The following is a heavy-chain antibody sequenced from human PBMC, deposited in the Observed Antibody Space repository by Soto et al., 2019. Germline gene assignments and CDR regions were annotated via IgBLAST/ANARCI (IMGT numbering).Heavy chain of an antibody. CDR1: GFTFSSYA. CDR2: ISGSGGST. V-gene: IGHV3-23*01. D-gene: IGHD1-1*01. CDR3: AKRATVTYFDY. Sequence: EVQLLESGGGLVQPGGSLRLSCAASGFTFSSYAMNWVRQAPGKGLEWVSVISGSGGSTYYADSVKGRFTISRDNSKNTLYLQMNSLGAEDTAGYYCAKRATVTYFDYWAQGTLVTVAS. J-gene: IGHJ4*02.